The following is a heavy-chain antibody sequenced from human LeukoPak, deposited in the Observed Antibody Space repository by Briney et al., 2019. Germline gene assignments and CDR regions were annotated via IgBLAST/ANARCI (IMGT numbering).Heavy chain of an antibody. D-gene: IGHD2-21*01. J-gene: IGHJ4*02. Sequence: GGSLRLSCAASGFTFSSYAMTWVRQAPGKGLAWVSSISKSDGSTYYADSVKGRFAISRDNSKNTVYLHMDSLRVEDTAIYYCARGALIPDFRGQGTLVTVSS. CDR3: ARGALIPDF. CDR1: GFTFSSYA. V-gene: IGHV3-23*01. CDR2: ISKSDGST.